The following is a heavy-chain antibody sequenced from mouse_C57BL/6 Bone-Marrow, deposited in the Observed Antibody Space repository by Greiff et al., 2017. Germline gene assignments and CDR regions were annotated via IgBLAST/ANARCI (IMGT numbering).Heavy chain of an antibody. CDR1: GFNIKDDY. V-gene: IGHV14-4*01. Sequence: DVQLQESGAELVRPGASVKLSCTASGFNIKDDYMHWVKQRPEQGLEWIGWIDPENGDTEYASKFQGKATITADTSSNTAYLQLSSLTSEDTAVYYCTTTVVPYFDYWGQGTTLTVSS. CDR3: TTTVVPYFDY. J-gene: IGHJ2*01. D-gene: IGHD1-1*01. CDR2: IDPENGDT.